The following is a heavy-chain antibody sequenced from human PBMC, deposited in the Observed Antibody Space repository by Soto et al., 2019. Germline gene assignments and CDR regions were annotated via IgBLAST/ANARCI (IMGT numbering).Heavy chain of an antibody. CDR3: ARDNGYFDL. D-gene: IGHD2-8*01. CDR2: ISTYSGNT. Sequence: ASVNVSCKTSGYTFSSYSVNWVRQAPGQGLEWMAWISTYSGNTHYSERLQGRVTVTLDKSARTAFMEMWGLTSDDTGVYFCARDNGYFDLWGQGTLVTVSS. V-gene: IGHV1-18*01. CDR1: GYTFSSYS. J-gene: IGHJ4*02.